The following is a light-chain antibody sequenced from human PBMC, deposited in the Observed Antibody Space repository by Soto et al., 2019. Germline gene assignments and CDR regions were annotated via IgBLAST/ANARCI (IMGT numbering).Light chain of an antibody. CDR2: DVT. J-gene: IGLJ1*01. CDR3: SSYTSSISYV. CDR1: SSDVGGYNY. V-gene: IGLV2-14*01. Sequence: QSVLTQPASVSGSPGQSITISCTGTSSDVGGYNYVSWYQQHPGKAPKLMIFDVTNRPSGVSNRFSGSKSGNTASLTISGLQAEDEADYYCSSYTSSISYVFGPGTKVTVL.